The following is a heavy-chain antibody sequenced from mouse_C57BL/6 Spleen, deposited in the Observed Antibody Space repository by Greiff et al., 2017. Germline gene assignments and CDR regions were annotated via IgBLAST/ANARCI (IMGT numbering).Heavy chain of an antibody. Sequence: EVQLQQSGPGLVKPSQSLSLTCSVTGYSITSGYYWNWIRQFPGNKLEWMGYISYDGSNKYNPTLKNRISITRDTSKKQFFLKLNSVTTEDTATYYCAREFAYWGQGTLVTVSA. V-gene: IGHV3-6*01. CDR1: GYSITSGYY. J-gene: IGHJ3*01. CDR3: AREFAY. CDR2: ISYDGSN.